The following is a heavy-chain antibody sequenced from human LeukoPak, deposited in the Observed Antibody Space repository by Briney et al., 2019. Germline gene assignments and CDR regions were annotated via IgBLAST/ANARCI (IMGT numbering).Heavy chain of an antibody. Sequence: SETLSLTCTVSGGSISTYYWTWIRQPAGKGLEWIGRIYINGNTNYNPSLKSRVTMSVDTSKNQFSLKLSSVTAADTAVYYCVRYSGSYSDWGQGTLVTVSS. CDR2: IYINGNT. CDR3: VRYSGSYSD. V-gene: IGHV4-4*07. D-gene: IGHD1-26*01. J-gene: IGHJ4*02. CDR1: GGSISTYY.